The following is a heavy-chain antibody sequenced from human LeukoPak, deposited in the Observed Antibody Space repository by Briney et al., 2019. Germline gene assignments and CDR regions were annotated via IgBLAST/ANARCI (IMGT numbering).Heavy chain of an antibody. CDR1: GGSISSSGSY. CDR2: IYYSGNT. CDR3: ARVMAARREDLNWFDP. Sequence: PSETLSLTCTVSGGSISSSGSYWGWIRQPPGKGLEWIGSIYYSGNTYNPPLKSRVTISVDTSKNQFSLNLTPVNAADTAVYYCARVMAARREDLNWFDPWGQGTLVTVSS. J-gene: IGHJ5*02. V-gene: IGHV4-39*07. D-gene: IGHD6-6*01.